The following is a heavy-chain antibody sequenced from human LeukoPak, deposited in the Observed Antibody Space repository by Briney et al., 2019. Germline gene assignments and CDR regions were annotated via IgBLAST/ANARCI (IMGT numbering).Heavy chain of an antibody. CDR3: ARSDRSGYYYDDS. Sequence: GASVKVSCKASGYTFTSYYMHWVRQAPGQGLEWMGWISTYSGNTNYAQKLQGRVTMTTDTSTSTAYMELRSLRSDDTAVYYCARSDRSGYYYDDSWGQGTLVTVSS. CDR1: GYTFTSYY. D-gene: IGHD3-22*01. V-gene: IGHV1-18*04. CDR2: ISTYSGNT. J-gene: IGHJ4*02.